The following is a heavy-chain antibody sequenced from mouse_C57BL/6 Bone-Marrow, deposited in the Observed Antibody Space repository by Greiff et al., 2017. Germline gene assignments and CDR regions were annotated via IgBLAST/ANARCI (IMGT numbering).Heavy chain of an antibody. CDR3: ARFGYSWYFDV. J-gene: IGHJ1*03. CDR1: GYTFTSYW. Sequence: VQLQQPGAELVKPGASVKLSCKASGYTFTSYWMHWVKPRPGQGLEWIGMIHPNSGSTNYNEKFKSKATLTVDKSSSTAYMQLSSLTSEDSAVYYCARFGYSWYFDVWGTGTTVTVSS. D-gene: IGHD2-3*01. CDR2: IHPNSGST. V-gene: IGHV1-64*01.